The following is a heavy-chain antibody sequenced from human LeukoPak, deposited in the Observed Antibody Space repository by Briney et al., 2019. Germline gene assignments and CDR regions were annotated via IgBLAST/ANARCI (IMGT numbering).Heavy chain of an antibody. J-gene: IGHJ6*02. CDR1: GYTFTSYG. CDR3: ARERAPGGEQQLVQVYYYGMDV. CDR2: ISAYNGNT. Sequence: ASVKVSCKASGYTFTSYGISWVRQAPGQGLEWMGWISAYNGNTNYAQKLQGRVTMTTDTSTSTAYMELRSLRSDDTAVYYCARERAPGGEQQLVQVYYYGMDVWGQGTTVTVSS. V-gene: IGHV1-18*01. D-gene: IGHD6-13*01.